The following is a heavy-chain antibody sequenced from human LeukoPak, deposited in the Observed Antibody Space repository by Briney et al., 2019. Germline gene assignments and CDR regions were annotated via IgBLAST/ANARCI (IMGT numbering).Heavy chain of an antibody. CDR1: GGSIIRYY. CDR3: ARGFYGSGRYYKSPFAI. J-gene: IGHJ4*02. D-gene: IGHD3-10*01. Sequence: PSETLSLTCTVTGGSIIRYYWSWIRQPPGKGLEWIGYIYYSGSTNYNAPLKSRVSISVDTSKNQFSLRPSSVTAADTAVYYCARGFYGSGRYYKSPFAIRGRRTLVTVSS. V-gene: IGHV4-59*01. CDR2: IYYSGST.